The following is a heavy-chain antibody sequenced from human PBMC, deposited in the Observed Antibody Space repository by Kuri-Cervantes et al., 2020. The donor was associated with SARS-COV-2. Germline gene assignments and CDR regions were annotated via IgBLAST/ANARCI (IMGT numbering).Heavy chain of an antibody. CDR1: GGSFSGYY. CDR3: ARDGRGAVAGGFQGDY. Sequence: GSLRLSCAVYGGSFSGYYWSWIRQPPGKGLEWIGEINHSGSTNYNPSLKSRVTISVDTSKNQFSLKLSSVTAADTAVYYCARDGRGAVAGGFQGDYWGQGTLVTVSS. CDR2: INHSGST. V-gene: IGHV4-34*01. D-gene: IGHD6-19*01. J-gene: IGHJ4*02.